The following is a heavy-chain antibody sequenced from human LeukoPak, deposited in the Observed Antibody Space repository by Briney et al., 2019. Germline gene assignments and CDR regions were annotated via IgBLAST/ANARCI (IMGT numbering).Heavy chain of an antibody. J-gene: IGHJ3*02. CDR3: AREYCSGGSCYWGAFDI. V-gene: IGHV3-21*01. Sequence: GGSLRLSCAASGFTFSSYSMNWVRQAPGKGLEWVSILGSSSGYINYADSLRGRVTISRDNAKNSLYLQVNSLRAEDTAVYYCAREYCSGGSCYWGAFDIWGQGTMVTVSS. D-gene: IGHD2-15*01. CDR1: GFTFSSYS. CDR2: LGSSSGYI.